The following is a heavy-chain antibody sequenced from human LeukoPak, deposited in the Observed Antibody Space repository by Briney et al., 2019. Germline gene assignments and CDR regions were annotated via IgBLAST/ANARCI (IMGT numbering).Heavy chain of an antibody. Sequence: ASVKVSCKASGYTFTSYGISWVRQAPGQGLEWMGWISAYNGNTNYAQKLQGRVTITRDTSASTAYMELSSLRSEDTAVYYCARESRGYYGSGSLYYGMDVWGQGTTVTVSS. V-gene: IGHV1-18*01. CDR1: GYTFTSYG. CDR3: ARESRGYYGSGSLYYGMDV. D-gene: IGHD3-10*01. J-gene: IGHJ6*02. CDR2: ISAYNGNT.